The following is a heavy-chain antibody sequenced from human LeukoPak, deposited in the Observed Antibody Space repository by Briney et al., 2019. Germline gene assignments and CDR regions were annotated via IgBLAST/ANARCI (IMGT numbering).Heavy chain of an antibody. V-gene: IGHV1-8*01. CDR3: ARARFVAATRGGDWFDP. CDR2: MNPNSGNT. Sequence: ASVKVSCKASGYTFTSYDINWVRRATGQGLEWMGWMNPNSGNTGYAQKFQGRVTMTRNTSISTAYMELSSLRSEDTAVYYCARARFVAATRGGDWFDPWGQGTLVTVSS. CDR1: GYTFTSYD. J-gene: IGHJ5*02. D-gene: IGHD2-15*01.